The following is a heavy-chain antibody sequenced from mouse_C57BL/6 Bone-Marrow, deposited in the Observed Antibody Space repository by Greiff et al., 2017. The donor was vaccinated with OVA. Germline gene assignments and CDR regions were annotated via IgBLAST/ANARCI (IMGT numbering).Heavy chain of an antibody. CDR2: IYPGGGYT. V-gene: IGHV1-63*01. J-gene: IGHJ1*03. CDR3: ARESPYYYGSRGWYFDV. D-gene: IGHD1-1*01. Sequence: VKLQQPGAELVRPGTSVKMSCKASGYTFTNYWIGWAKQRPGHGLEWIGDIYPGGGYTNYNEKFKGKATLTADKSSSTAYMQFSSLTSEDSAIYYCARESPYYYGSRGWYFDVWGTGTTVTVSS. CDR1: GYTFTNYW.